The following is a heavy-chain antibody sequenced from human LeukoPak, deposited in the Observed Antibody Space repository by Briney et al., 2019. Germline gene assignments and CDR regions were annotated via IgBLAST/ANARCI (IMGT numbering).Heavy chain of an antibody. CDR2: INHSGST. V-gene: IGHV4-34*01. CDR3: ARGFGQVVPAAIGWFDP. CDR1: GGSFSGYY. Sequence: SETLSLTCAVYGGSFSGYYWSWFRQPPGKGLEWIGEINHSGSTNYNPSLKSRVTISVDTSKNQFSLKLSSVAAADTAVYYCARGFGQVVPAAIGWFDPWGQGTLVTVSS. J-gene: IGHJ5*02. D-gene: IGHD2-2*01.